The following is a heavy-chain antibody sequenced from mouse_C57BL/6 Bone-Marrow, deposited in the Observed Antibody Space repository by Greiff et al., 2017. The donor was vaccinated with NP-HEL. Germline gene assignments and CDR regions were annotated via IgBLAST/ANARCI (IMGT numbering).Heavy chain of an antibody. V-gene: IGHV5-17*01. J-gene: IGHJ3*01. CDR1: GFTFGDYG. CDR2: ISSGSSTL. D-gene: IGHD3-3*01. Sequence: EVNVVESGGGLVKPGGSLKLSFAASGFTFGDYGMHWVGQAPGKGRGWVAYISSGSSTLYYADTVKGRFTISRDNAKNTLFLQMTSLRSEDTAMYYCARGRARAWFAYWGQGTLVTVSA. CDR3: ARGRARAWFAY.